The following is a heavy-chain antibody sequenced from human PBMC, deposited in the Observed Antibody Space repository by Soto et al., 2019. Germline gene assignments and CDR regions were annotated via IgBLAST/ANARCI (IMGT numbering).Heavy chain of an antibody. CDR3: ASSPFIEYQLFSSFTTGNYYMDV. CDR1: GGSISSSSYY. Sequence: QLQLQESGPGLVKPSETLSLTCTVSGGSISSSSYYWGWIRQPPGKGLEWIGSIYYSGSTYYNPSLKSRVTISVDTSKNQFSLKLSSVTAADTAVYYCASSPFIEYQLFSSFTTGNYYMDVWGKGTTVTVSS. D-gene: IGHD2-2*01. V-gene: IGHV4-39*01. J-gene: IGHJ6*03. CDR2: IYYSGST.